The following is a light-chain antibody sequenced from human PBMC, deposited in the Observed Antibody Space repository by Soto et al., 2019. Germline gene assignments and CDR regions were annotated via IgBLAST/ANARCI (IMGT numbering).Light chain of an antibody. J-gene: IGKJ1*01. CDR2: AAS. Sequence: AIRMTQSPSSLSASTGDRVTITCRASQGLSSSLAWSQQKPGKAPKLLIYAASTLQSGVPSRFSGSGSGTDVTLTISCLQSEDFATYYCQQYYSYLQTFGQGTKVEIK. V-gene: IGKV1-8*01. CDR3: QQYYSYLQT. CDR1: QGLSSS.